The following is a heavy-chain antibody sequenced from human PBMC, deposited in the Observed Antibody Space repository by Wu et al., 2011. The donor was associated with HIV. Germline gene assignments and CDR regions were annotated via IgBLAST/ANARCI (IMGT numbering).Heavy chain of an antibody. J-gene: IGHJ2*01. V-gene: IGHV1-69*01. CDR2: FISISGMA. Sequence: QVQLVQSGAEVKKPGSSVRVSCKASGGTFSTYAISWVRQAPGQGFEWMGGFISISGMADYVQKFQGRVTIITDESTTTSYMELRALRSEDTAVYYCARKSGRYFDVWGRGTRGHCLL. D-gene: IGHD6-25*01. CDR3: ARKSGRYFDV. CDR1: GGTFSTYA.